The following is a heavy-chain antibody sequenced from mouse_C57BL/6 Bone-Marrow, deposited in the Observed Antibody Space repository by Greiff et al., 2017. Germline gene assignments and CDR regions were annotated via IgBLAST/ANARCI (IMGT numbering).Heavy chain of an antibody. CDR1: GYTFTDYY. CDR3: AREEDYYGSSYDY. CDR2: INPNNGGT. D-gene: IGHD1-1*01. V-gene: IGHV1-26*01. Sequence: EVQLPQSGPELVKPGASVKISCKASGYTFTDYYMNWVKQSHGKSLEWIGDINPNNGGTSYNQKFKGKATLTVDKSSSTAYMELRSLTSEDSAVYYCAREEDYYGSSYDYWGQGATLTVSS. J-gene: IGHJ2*01.